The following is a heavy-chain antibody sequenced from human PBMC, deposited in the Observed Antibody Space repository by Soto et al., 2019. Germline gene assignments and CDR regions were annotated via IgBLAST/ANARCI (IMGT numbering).Heavy chain of an antibody. J-gene: IGHJ4*02. CDR2: IYYSGST. V-gene: IGHV4-31*02. D-gene: IGHD5-12*01. CDR3: ARELVATSPGSTFDY. CDR1: GGSISSGGYY. Sequence: SETLSLTCTVSGGSISSGGYYWSWIRQHPGKGLEWIGYIYYSGSTYYNPSLKSRVTISVDTSKNQFSLKLSSVTAADTSVYYCARELVATSPGSTFDYWGQGTLVTVSS.